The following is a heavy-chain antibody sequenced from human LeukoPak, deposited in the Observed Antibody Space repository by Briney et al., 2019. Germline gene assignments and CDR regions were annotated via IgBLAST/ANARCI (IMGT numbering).Heavy chain of an antibody. V-gene: IGHV3-7*01. D-gene: IGHD3-3*01. CDR1: RFTLSSYW. CDR2: IKQDGSEK. J-gene: IGHJ4*02. Sequence: PGGSLRLSCAASRFTLSSYWMNWVRQAPGKGLEWVANIKQDGSEKYSKNSLYLQMNSLRAEDTAVYYCARDRYDFWSALGYWGQGTLVTVSS. CDR3: ARDRYDFWSALGY.